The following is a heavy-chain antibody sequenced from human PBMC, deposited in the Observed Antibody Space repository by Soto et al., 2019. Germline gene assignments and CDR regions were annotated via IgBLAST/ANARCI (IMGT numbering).Heavy chain of an antibody. CDR3: ARGYYYGSGSYWKYYFDY. D-gene: IGHD3-10*01. CDR1: GGSFSGYY. Sequence: SETLSLTCAVYGGSFSGYYWRWIRQPPGKGLEWIGEINHSGSTNYNPSLKSRVTISVDTSKNQFSLKLSSVTAADTAVYYCARGYYYGSGSYWKYYFDYWGQGTLVTVSS. V-gene: IGHV4-34*01. J-gene: IGHJ4*02. CDR2: INHSGST.